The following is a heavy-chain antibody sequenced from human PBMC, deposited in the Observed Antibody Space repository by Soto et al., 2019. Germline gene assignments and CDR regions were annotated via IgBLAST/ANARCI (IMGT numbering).Heavy chain of an antibody. D-gene: IGHD3-3*01. J-gene: IGHJ6*02. CDR3: ARSTGRGSTYYDFWSGYYYYYGMDV. CDR2: ISYDGSNK. Sequence: GGSLRLSCAASGFTFSSYAMHWVCQAPGKGLEWVAVISYDGSNKYYADSVKGRFTISRDNSKNTLYLQMNSLRAEDTAVYYCARSTGRGSTYYDFWSGYYYYYGMDVWGQGTTVTVSS. CDR1: GFTFSSYA. V-gene: IGHV3-30-3*01.